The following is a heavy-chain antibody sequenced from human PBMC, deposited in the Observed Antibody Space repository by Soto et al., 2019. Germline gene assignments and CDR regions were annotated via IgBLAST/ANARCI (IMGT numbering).Heavy chain of an antibody. CDR1: GFTFSSYA. CDR2: ISGSGGST. V-gene: IGHV3-23*01. J-gene: IGHJ6*03. CDR3: AKNYYGSGSRYYYMDV. Sequence: GGSLRLSCAASGFTFSSYAMSWVRQAPGKGLEWVSAISGSGGSTYYADSVKGRFTISRDNSKNTLYLQMNSLRAEDTAVYYCAKNYYGSGSRYYYMDVWGKGTTVTVSS. D-gene: IGHD3-10*01.